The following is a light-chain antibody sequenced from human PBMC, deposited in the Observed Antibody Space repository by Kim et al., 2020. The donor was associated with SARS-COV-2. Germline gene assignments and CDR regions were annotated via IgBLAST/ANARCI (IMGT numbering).Light chain of an antibody. CDR3: QVWDSSTYV. Sequence: VALGQAARITCGGNNIGTKNVHWYQQKPGQAPVLVIYRDSNRPSGIPERFSGSNSGNTATLTISRAQAGDEADYYCQVWDSSTYVFGTGTKVTVL. CDR1: NIGTKN. J-gene: IGLJ1*01. V-gene: IGLV3-9*01. CDR2: RDS.